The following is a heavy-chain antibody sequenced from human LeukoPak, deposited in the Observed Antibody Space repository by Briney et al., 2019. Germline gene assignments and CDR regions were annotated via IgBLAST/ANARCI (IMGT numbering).Heavy chain of an antibody. D-gene: IGHD3-16*01. J-gene: IGHJ4*02. CDR2: ISDGGGS. CDR1: GGSIRNYY. CDR3: ARSGGVWYFDY. Sequence: KSSETLSLTCTVSGGSIRNYYWTWIRQPPGKGLEWIGYISDGGGSNYNPSLKSRVTISVDTSKNQFSLKLSSVTAADTAVYYCARSGGVWYFDYWGQGTLVTVSS. V-gene: IGHV4-59*01.